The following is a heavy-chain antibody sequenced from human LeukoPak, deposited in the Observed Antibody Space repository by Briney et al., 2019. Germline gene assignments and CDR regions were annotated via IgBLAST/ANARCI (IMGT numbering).Heavy chain of an antibody. Sequence: GGSLRLSCAASGFTFSSYAMYWVRQARGKGLGWVSGIFGSGGSAHYADSVKGRFTISRDNSKNTVYLQMDSLRVEDTAVYYCGKTTTGYSSGRYPGWPVDYWGQGTLVTVSS. CDR3: GKTTTGYSSGRYPGWPVDY. V-gene: IGHV3-23*01. D-gene: IGHD6-19*01. CDR2: IFGSGGSA. J-gene: IGHJ4*02. CDR1: GFTFSSYA.